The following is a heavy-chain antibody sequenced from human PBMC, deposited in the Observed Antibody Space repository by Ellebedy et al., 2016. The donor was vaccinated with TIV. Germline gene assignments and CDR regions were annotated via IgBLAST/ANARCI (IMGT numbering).Heavy chain of an antibody. CDR3: ARDNIVVVQAAQTYYYYGIDV. V-gene: IGHV3-74*01. J-gene: IGHJ6*02. D-gene: IGHD2-2*01. CDR1: GITFSSYW. Sequence: GESLKISCAASGITFSSYWLHWVRQAPGKGLVWVTRLTSDGSSTRYADSVKGRFTISRDNAKTTLYLQLNSLRADDTAVYYCARDNIVVVQAAQTYYYYGIDVWGQGTTVTVSS. CDR2: LTSDGSST.